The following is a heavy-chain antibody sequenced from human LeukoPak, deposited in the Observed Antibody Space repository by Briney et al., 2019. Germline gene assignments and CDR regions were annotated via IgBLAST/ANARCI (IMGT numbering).Heavy chain of an antibody. V-gene: IGHV3-74*01. CDR3: ARDPRYYDSSGYYYVDYYYYYGMDV. CDR2: IDSDGSST. D-gene: IGHD3-22*01. CDR1: GFTFSSYW. J-gene: IGHJ6*02. Sequence: GGSLRLSCAASGFTFSSYWMHWVRQAPGKGLVWVSRIDSDGSSTSYADSVKGRFTISRDNAKNTLYLQMNSLRAEDTAVYYCARDPRYYDSSGYYYVDYYYYYGMDVWGQGTTVTVSS.